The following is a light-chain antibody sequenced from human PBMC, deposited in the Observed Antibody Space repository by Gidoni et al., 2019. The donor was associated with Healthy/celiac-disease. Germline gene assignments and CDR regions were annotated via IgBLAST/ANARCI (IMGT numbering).Light chain of an antibody. Sequence: DIQMTQSPSSLSASVGDRVTITCRASQSISSYLNWYQQKPGKAPKLLIHAADFTLTISSLQPEDFATYYCQQSYSTLYTFGQGTKLEIK. CDR1: QSISSY. J-gene: IGKJ2*01. CDR3: QQSYSTLYT. CDR2: AA. V-gene: IGKV1-39*01.